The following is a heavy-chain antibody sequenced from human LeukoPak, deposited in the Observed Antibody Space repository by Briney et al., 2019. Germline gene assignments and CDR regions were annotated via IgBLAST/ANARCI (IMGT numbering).Heavy chain of an antibody. CDR3: AILGRYYYDSKVMA. D-gene: IGHD3-22*01. CDR1: GFTFSSYG. CDR2: ISYDGSNK. J-gene: IGHJ5*02. V-gene: IGHV3-30*03. Sequence: GGSLRLSCAASGFTFSSYGMHWVRQAPGKGLEWVAVISYDGSNKYYADSVKGRFTISRDNSKNTLYLQMNSLRSEDTAVYYCAILGRYYYDSKVMAWGQGTLVTVSS.